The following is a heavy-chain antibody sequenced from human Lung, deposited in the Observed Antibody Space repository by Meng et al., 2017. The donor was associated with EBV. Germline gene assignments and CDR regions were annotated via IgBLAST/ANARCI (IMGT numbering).Heavy chain of an antibody. CDR1: GFIFTSYA. D-gene: IGHD2-2*01. V-gene: IGHV1-18*01. Sequence: VWLVGSGAEVKKPGASVKVSCEASGFIFTSYAISWVRQAPGQGLQYMGWISAYNGNTNYAQELQGRVTMTTDTSTSTAYMELRSLRFDDTAVYYCARFYCSTSCPHVLFDYWGQGTLVTVSS. J-gene: IGHJ4*02. CDR2: ISAYNGNT. CDR3: ARFYCSTSCPHVLFDY.